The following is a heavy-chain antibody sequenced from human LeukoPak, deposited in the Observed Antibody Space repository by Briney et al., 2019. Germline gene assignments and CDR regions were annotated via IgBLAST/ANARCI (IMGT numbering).Heavy chain of an antibody. D-gene: IGHD6-13*01. Sequence: GASVKVSCKASGYTFTGYYMHWVRQAPGQGLEWMGWINPNSGGTNYAQKFQGRVTMTRDTSISTAYMELSRLRSDDTAVCYCARGRESSWYATPFDYWGQGTLVTVSS. CDR3: ARGRESSWYATPFDY. V-gene: IGHV1-2*02. CDR1: GYTFTGYY. CDR2: INPNSGGT. J-gene: IGHJ4*02.